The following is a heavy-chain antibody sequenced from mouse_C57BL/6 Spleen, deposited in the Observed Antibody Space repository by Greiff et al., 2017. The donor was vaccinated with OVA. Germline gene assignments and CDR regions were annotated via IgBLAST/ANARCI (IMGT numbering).Heavy chain of an antibody. D-gene: IGHD3-1*01. Sequence: VQLQQSGPVLVKPGASVKMSCKASGYTFTDYYMNWVKQSHGKSLEWIGVINPYNGGTSYNQKFKGKATLTVDKSSSTDYMELNSLTSEDAAVYYCARGGTAQAKGLDDWGQGTTLTVSS. J-gene: IGHJ2*01. CDR3: ARGGTAQAKGLDD. CDR1: GYTFTDYY. V-gene: IGHV1-19*01. CDR2: INPYNGGT.